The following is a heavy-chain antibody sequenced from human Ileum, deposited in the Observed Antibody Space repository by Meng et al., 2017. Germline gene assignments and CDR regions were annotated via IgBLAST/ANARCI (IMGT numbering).Heavy chain of an antibody. CDR3: ARSDWFDP. J-gene: IGHJ5*02. Sequence: VLLVECGGGLGKPGGSLRLSCAASGFSFSTFTMNWVRQAPGKGLEWVVVISYDGSNKYYEESVKGRFTISRDNSKNTLYLKMNSLRAEDTAVYYCARSDWFDPWGQGTLVTVSS. CDR2: ISYDGSNK. CDR1: GFSFSTFT. V-gene: IGHV3-30*01.